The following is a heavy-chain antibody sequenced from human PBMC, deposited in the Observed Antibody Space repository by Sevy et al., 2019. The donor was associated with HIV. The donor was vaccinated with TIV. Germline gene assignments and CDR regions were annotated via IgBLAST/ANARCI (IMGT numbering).Heavy chain of an antibody. CDR1: GYTFTSYA. CDR2: INTNTGNP. J-gene: IGHJ5*02. V-gene: IGHV7-4-1*02. CDR3: ARGGPFGSNYYDNQNWFDP. Sequence: ASVKVSCKASGYTFTSYAMNWVRQAPGQGLEWMGWINTNTGNPTYAQGFTGRFVFSLDTSVSTAYLQISSLKAEDTAMYYCARGGPFGSNYYDNQNWFDPWGQGTLVTVSS. D-gene: IGHD3-22*01.